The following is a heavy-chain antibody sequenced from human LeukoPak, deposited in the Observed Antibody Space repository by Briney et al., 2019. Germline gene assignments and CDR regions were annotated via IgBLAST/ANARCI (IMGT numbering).Heavy chain of an antibody. V-gene: IGHV4-59*07. J-gene: IGHJ3*02. CDR3: AAASGSFLSAFDI. Sequence: SDTLSLTCTVSGGSISSYYWSWIRQPPGKGLEWIGYIYYSWSTNYNPSLKSRVTISLATSKNQSSLTLSSVTAADTAVYYCAAASGSFLSAFDICGQGTMVTVSS. CDR2: IYYSWST. D-gene: IGHD1-26*01. CDR1: GGSISSYY.